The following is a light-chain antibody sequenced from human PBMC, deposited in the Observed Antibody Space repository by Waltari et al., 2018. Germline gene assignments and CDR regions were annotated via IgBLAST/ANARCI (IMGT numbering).Light chain of an antibody. V-gene: IGKV2-30*02. Sequence: DVVMTQSPLSLPVTLGQPASISCRSSQSRVHTDGNPYWNWFQQRPGQPPRRLSYKMSRGGWGVPDRVRGSGSGTDFTLKIRRVEAEDVGVYYCMQGSHWPRTFGQGTKLEI. CDR2: KMS. CDR1: QSRVHTDGNPY. J-gene: IGKJ2*01. CDR3: MQGSHWPRT.